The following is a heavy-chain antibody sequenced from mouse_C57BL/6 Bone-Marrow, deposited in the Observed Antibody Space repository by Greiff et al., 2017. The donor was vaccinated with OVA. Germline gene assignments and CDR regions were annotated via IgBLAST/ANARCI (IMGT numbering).Heavy chain of an antibody. CDR2: ISSGSSYT. J-gene: IGHJ3*01. CDR1: GFTFSSYG. V-gene: IGHV5-6*01. CDR3: ARHGYDGAY. D-gene: IGHD2-2*01. Sequence: EVKLMESGGDLVKPGGSLKLSCAASGFTFSSYGMSWVRQTPDKRLEWVATISSGSSYTYYPDSVKGRFTISRDNAKNTLYLQMSSLKSEDTAMYYCARHGYDGAYWGQGTLVTVSA.